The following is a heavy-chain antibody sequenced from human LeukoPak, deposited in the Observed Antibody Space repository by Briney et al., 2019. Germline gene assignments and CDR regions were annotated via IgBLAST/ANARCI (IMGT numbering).Heavy chain of an antibody. CDR3: AKGSSGWSTDAFDI. CDR2: ISSSSSYI. J-gene: IGHJ3*02. CDR1: GFTFSSYS. D-gene: IGHD6-19*01. Sequence: PGGSLRLSCAASGFTFSSYSMNWVRQAPGKGLEWVSSISSSSSYIYYADSVKGRFTISRDNAKNSLYLQMNSLRAEDTAVYYCAKGSSGWSTDAFDIWGQGTMVTVSS. V-gene: IGHV3-21*01.